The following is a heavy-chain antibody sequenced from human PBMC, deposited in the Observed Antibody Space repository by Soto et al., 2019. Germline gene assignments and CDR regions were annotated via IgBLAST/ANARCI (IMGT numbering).Heavy chain of an antibody. CDR1: GGSISSGDYY. CDR3: AGGGGMTTGDYGMDV. CDR2: IYSSGIT. D-gene: IGHD3-16*01. V-gene: IGHV4-30-4*01. J-gene: IGHJ6*02. Sequence: SETLSLTCSVSGGSISSGDYYWSWIRQPPGKGLEWIGYIYSSGITYYNPSLKSRVTISVDTSKNQFSLKLNAVTAAATAVYYCAGGGGMTTGDYGMDVWGQGTTVTVSS.